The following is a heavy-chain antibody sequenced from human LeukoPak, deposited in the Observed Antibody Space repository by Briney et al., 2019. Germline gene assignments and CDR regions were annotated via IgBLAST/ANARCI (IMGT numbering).Heavy chain of an antibody. CDR3: AKGLPSRLGPFMVRGVMADY. V-gene: IGHV3-23*01. CDR1: GFTFSSYA. D-gene: IGHD3-10*01. Sequence: PRGSLRLSCAASGFTFSSYAMSWVRQAPGKGLEWVSAIGGSGGSTYYADSVKGRFTISRDNSKNTLYLQMNSLRAEDTAVYYCAKGLPSRLGPFMVRGVMADYWGQGTLVTVSS. J-gene: IGHJ4*02. CDR2: IGGSGGST.